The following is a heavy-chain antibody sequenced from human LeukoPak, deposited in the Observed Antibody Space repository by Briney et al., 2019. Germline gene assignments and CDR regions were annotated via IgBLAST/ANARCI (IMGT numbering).Heavy chain of an antibody. CDR3: ARDLRGYCSGGSCPGAFDI. CDR2: INPKSGGT. D-gene: IGHD2-15*01. Sequence: GASVKVSCKASGYTFTGHYMHWVRQAPGQGLEWMGWINPKSGGTNEAQKFHDRVTMTRDTSIRTAYMELSSLRSDDTAVYYCARDLRGYCSGGSCPGAFDIWGQGTMVTVFS. J-gene: IGHJ3*02. CDR1: GYTFTGHY. V-gene: IGHV1-2*02.